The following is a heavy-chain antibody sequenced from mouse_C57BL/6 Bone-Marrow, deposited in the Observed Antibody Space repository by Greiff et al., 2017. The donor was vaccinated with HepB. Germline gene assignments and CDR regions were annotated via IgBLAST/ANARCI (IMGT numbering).Heavy chain of an antibody. CDR3: ASDYGSSYGFAY. J-gene: IGHJ3*01. CDR1: GFSLTSYG. CDR2: IWGVGST. D-gene: IGHD1-1*01. V-gene: IGHV2-6*01. Sequence: VHLVESGPGLVAPSQSLSITCTVSGFSLTSYGVDWVRQSPGKGLEWLGVIWGVGSTNYNSALKSRLSISKDNSKSQVFLNMNSLQTDDTAMYYCASDYGSSYGFAYWGQGTLVTVSA.